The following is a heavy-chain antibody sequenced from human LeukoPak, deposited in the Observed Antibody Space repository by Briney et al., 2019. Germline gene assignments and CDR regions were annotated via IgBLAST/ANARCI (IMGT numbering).Heavy chain of an antibody. Sequence: GGSLRLSCAASGFTFRSFSMNWVRQAPGKGLEWISYISESSSHVYYADSVKGRFTISRDNAKNSLYLQMNSLRAEDTAVYYCARERITTDYWGQGTLVTVSS. CDR3: ARERITTDY. CDR1: GFTFRSFS. D-gene: IGHD4-11*01. CDR2: ISESSSHV. V-gene: IGHV3-21*05. J-gene: IGHJ4*02.